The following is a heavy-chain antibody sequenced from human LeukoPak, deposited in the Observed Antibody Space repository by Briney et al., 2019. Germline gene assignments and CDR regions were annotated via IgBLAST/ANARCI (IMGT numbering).Heavy chain of an antibody. Sequence: ESGPTLVDPTQTLTLTCTYSGFSLYSSGVGVGWIRQPPGKALQWLGVIYWDDDKRYNPSLRSRLTMSKDASKSQVFLEMRNMDPVDAATYYCAHRRPGHLTGWDNSYFDNWGPGTLVTVSS. CDR3: AHRRPGHLTGWDNSYFDN. J-gene: IGHJ4*02. D-gene: IGHD1/OR15-1a*01. CDR2: IYWDDDK. CDR1: GFSLYSSGVG. V-gene: IGHV2-5*02.